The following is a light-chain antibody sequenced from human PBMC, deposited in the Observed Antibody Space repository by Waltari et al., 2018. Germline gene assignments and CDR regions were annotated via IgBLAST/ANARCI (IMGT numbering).Light chain of an antibody. J-gene: IGLJ2*01. CDR1: SDDIGAYSY. CDR3: SAYTSRGTLK. Sequence: QSALTQPASVSGSPGQSITISCTGTSDDIGAYSYVTWCHQRPGKVPKLIIYDLTERPSGVSKRFSGSKSGSTASLTVSGLQAEDEGLFYCSAYTSRGTLKFGGGTRVTVL. CDR2: DLT. V-gene: IGLV2-14*03.